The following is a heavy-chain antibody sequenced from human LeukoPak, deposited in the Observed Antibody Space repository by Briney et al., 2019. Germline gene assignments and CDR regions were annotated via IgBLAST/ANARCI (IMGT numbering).Heavy chain of an antibody. CDR3: ARDKSPIRSRSGSESSPRDK. V-gene: IGHV1-18*04. D-gene: IGHD6-19*01. J-gene: IGHJ4*02. Sequence: AVKVSRKNPRYTFTYYGSNWVRQALGPGPERMGWINGYNGDTKYVQKFRGSVTISTDTLTNTAYMEFRRLRSDDTAMYHCARDKSPIRSRSGSESSPRDKWGQGTLLFVSS. CDR2: INGYNGDT. CDR1: RYTFTYYG.